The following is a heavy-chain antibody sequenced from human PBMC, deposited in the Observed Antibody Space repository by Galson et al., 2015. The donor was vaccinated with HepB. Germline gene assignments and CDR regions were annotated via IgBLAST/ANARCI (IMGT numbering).Heavy chain of an antibody. CDR1: GGSISSGGYY. V-gene: IGHV4-31*11. D-gene: IGHD6-13*01. CDR3: ARETYSPAYDSDY. Sequence: TLSLTCAVSGGSISSGGYYWSWIRQHPGKGLEWIGYISYSGSTYYNPSLKSRVTLSVDTSKNHFSLKLTSVTAADTAVYYCARETYSPAYDSDYWGQGTLVTVSS. CDR2: ISYSGST. J-gene: IGHJ4*02.